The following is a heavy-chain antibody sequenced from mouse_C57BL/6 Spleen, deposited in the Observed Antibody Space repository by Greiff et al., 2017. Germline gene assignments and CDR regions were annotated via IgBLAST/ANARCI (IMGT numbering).Heavy chain of an antibody. V-gene: IGHV1-22*01. J-gene: IGHJ2*01. CDR1: GYTFTDYY. Sequence: EVQLQQSGPELVKPGASVKLSCKASGYTFTDYYMHWVKQSPGKSLEWIGYINPNNGDTSYNQKFKGKATLTVNKSSSRAYMKLRSLTSEDAAVFYWSRIYYYGGDYVDYWGQGTTLTVSS. CDR3: SRIYYYGGDYVDY. CDR2: INPNNGDT. D-gene: IGHD1-1*01.